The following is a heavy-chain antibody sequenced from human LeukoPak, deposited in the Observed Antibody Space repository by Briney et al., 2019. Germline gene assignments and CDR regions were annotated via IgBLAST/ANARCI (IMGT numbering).Heavy chain of an antibody. J-gene: IGHJ4*02. CDR2: MNPNSGNT. V-gene: IGHV1-8*01. CDR1: GYTFTSYD. D-gene: IGHD3-10*01. CDR3: ARDYRGYFYGSGNH. Sequence: ASVKISCKASGYTFTSYDINWVRQATGQGLEWMGWMNPNSGNTGYAQKFQGRVTMTTDTSTSTAYMELRSLRSDDTAVYYCARDYRGYFYGSGNHWGQGTLVTVSS.